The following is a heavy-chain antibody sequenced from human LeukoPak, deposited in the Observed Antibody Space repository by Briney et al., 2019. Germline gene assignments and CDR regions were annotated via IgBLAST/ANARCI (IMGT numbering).Heavy chain of an antibody. CDR2: ISYDGSNK. CDR1: GFTFSSYG. J-gene: IGHJ4*02. CDR3: AKEWGSGWSSFDY. Sequence: GGSLRLSCAASGFTFSSYGRHWVRQAPGKGLEWVAVISYDGSNKYYADSVKGRFTISRDNSKNTLYLQMNSLRAEDTAVYYCAKEWGSGWSSFDYWGQGTLVPVSS. V-gene: IGHV3-30*18. D-gene: IGHD6-19*01.